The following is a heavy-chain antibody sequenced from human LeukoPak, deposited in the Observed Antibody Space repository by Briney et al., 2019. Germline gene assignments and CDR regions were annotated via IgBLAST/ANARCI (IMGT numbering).Heavy chain of an antibody. CDR1: GFTFSSYG. CDR3: AKDLGQQLDSGY. Sequence: GGSLRLSCAASGFTFSSYGMHWVRQAPGRGLEWVAFIRYDGSNKYYADSVKGRFTISRDNSKNTLYLQMNSLRAEDTAVYYCAKDLGQQLDSGYWGQGTLVTVSS. V-gene: IGHV3-30*02. D-gene: IGHD6-13*01. J-gene: IGHJ4*02. CDR2: IRYDGSNK.